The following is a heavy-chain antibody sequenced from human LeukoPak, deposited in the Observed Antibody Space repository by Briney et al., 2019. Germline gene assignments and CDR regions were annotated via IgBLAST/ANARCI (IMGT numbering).Heavy chain of an antibody. V-gene: IGHV3-30*02. J-gene: IGHJ3*02. D-gene: IGHD1-26*01. CDR2: IRHDGSKK. CDR1: GFTFTNHG. CDR3: AIRGVEYSGASIHAFDI. Sequence: AGGSLRLSCEVSGFTFTNHGMHWVRQAPGKGLEWVSFIRHDGSKKYYADSVKGRFTISRDNSKNTLYLQMNSLRAEDTAVYYCAIRGVEYSGASIHAFDIWGQGTMVTVSS.